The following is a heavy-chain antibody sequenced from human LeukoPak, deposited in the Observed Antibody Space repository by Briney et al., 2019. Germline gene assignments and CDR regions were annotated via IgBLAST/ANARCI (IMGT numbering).Heavy chain of an antibody. CDR1: GFTFSSYG. CDR2: IWYDGSNK. V-gene: IGHV3-33*01. Sequence: GGSLILSCAASGFTFSSYGMHWVRQAPGKGLEWVAVIWYDGSNKYYADSVKGRFTISRDNSKNTLYLQMNSLRAEDTAVYYCARDQIAGYSSGRLSYYGMDVWGQGTTVTVSS. D-gene: IGHD6-19*01. J-gene: IGHJ6*02. CDR3: ARDQIAGYSSGRLSYYGMDV.